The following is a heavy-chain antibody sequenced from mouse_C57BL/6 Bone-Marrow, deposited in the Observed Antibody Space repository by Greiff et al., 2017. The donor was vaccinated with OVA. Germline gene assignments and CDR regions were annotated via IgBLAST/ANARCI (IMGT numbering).Heavy chain of an antibody. CDR3: ARGDYYGSSLWYFDV. CDR2: IYPGSGST. J-gene: IGHJ1*03. Sequence: QVQLQQPGAELVKPGASVKMSCKASGYTFTSYWITWVKQRPGQGLEWIGDIYPGSGSTNYNEKFKSKAKLTVDTSSSTAYMQLSSLTSEDSAVYYCARGDYYGSSLWYFDVWGTGTTVTVSS. D-gene: IGHD1-1*01. CDR1: GYTFTSYW. V-gene: IGHV1-55*01.